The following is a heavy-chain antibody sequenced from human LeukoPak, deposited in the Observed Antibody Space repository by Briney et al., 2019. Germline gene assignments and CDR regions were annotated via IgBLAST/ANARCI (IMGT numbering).Heavy chain of an antibody. CDR1: GFTFSSNW. D-gene: IGHD3-16*01. V-gene: IGHV3-33*08. J-gene: IGHJ3*02. CDR3: ARTVRGSIHDAFDI. Sequence: PGGSLRLSCAASGFTFSSNWMHWVRQAPGKGLEWVAVIWYDGSNKYYADSVKGRFTISRDNSKNTLYLQMNSLRAEDTAVYYCARTVRGSIHDAFDIWGQGTMVTVSS. CDR2: IWYDGSNK.